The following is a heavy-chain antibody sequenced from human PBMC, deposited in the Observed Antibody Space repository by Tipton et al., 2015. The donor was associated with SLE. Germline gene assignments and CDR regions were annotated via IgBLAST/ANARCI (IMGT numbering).Heavy chain of an antibody. D-gene: IGHD4-17*01. Sequence: TLSLTCTVSGGSISSGDYYWSWIRQPPGKGLEWIGYIYYSGSTYYNPSLKSRVTISVDTSKNQFSLKLSSVTAADTALYYCARGGWDDYGDDAFDYGGEGTLVTISS. J-gene: IGHJ4*02. V-gene: IGHV4-30-4*01. CDR1: GGSISSGDYY. CDR3: ARGGWDDYGDDAFDY. CDR2: IYYSGST.